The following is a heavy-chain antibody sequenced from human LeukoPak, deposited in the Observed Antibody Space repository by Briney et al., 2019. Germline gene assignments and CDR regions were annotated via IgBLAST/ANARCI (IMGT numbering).Heavy chain of an antibody. CDR1: GGSISSYY. CDR2: IYTSGST. Sequence: NPSETLSLTCTVSGGSISSYYWSWIRQPAGKGLEWIGRIYTSGSTNYNPSLKSRVTMSVDTSKNQFSLKLSSVTAADTAVYYCARGNRLALSFPHYYYYYMDVWGKGTTVTVSS. J-gene: IGHJ6*03. D-gene: IGHD1-14*01. CDR3: ARGNRLALSFPHYYYYYMDV. V-gene: IGHV4-4*07.